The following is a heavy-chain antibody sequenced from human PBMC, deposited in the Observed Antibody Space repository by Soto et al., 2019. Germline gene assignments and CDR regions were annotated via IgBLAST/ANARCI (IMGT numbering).Heavy chain of an antibody. Sequence: EVQVVESGGGLIQPGGSLRLSCEVSGFSVTANYMSWVRQAPGKGLEWVSVIYSGGSTYYIDSVKGRFSISRDISKNTLFLQMNSLRAEGTAVYYCPGYGYWGQGTLVTVSS. CDR3: PGYGY. V-gene: IGHV3-53*01. D-gene: IGHD5-12*01. CDR2: IYSGGST. CDR1: GFSVTANY. J-gene: IGHJ4*02.